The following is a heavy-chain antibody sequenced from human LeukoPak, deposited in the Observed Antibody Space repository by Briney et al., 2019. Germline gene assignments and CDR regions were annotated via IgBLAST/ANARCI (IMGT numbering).Heavy chain of an antibody. CDR2: IKRKTDGGTT. Sequence: GGFLRLSCAASGFTFSNAWMSWVRQAPGKGLEWVGRIKRKTDGGTTDYAAPVKGRITISRDDSKNTLYLQMNSLKTEDTAVYYCTTVYCTNGVCYGSDYWGQGALVTVSS. CDR1: GFTFSNAW. J-gene: IGHJ4*02. D-gene: IGHD2-8*01. CDR3: TTVYCTNGVCYGSDY. V-gene: IGHV3-15*01.